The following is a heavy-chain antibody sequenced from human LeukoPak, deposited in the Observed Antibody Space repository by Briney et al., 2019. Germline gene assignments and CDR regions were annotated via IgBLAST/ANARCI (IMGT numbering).Heavy chain of an antibody. Sequence: ASVKVSCKASRYTFTGYYMHWVRQAPGRGLEWMGWINPNSGGTNYAQKFQGWVTMTRDTSISTAYMELSRLRSDDTAVYYCASGGSGFNSWFDPWGQGTLVTVSS. CDR3: ASGGSGFNSWFDP. J-gene: IGHJ5*02. D-gene: IGHD6-19*01. CDR1: RYTFTGYY. V-gene: IGHV1-2*04. CDR2: INPNSGGT.